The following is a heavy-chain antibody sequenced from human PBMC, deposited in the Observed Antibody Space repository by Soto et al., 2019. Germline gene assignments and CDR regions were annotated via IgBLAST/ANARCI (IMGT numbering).Heavy chain of an antibody. J-gene: IGHJ4*02. CDR2: IYSGGST. CDR1: GFTVSSNY. CDR3: ARIGGGVVVPAAGSYFDY. V-gene: IGHV3-66*01. Sequence: EVQLVESGGGLVQPGGSLRRSCAASGFTVSSNYMSWVRQAPGKGLEWVSVIYSGGSTYYEDSVKARFTISRGNFKKTLYLPMNSPGAEDTAVYYCARIGGGVVVPAAGSYFDYWGQVSVVTVSS. D-gene: IGHD2-2*01.